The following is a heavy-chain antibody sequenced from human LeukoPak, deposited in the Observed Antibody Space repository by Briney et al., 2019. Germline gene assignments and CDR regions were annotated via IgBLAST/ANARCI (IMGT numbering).Heavy chain of an antibody. Sequence: SGGSLRLSCAVSGFTVTLNYMSWVRLAPGKGLEWVSLTYTDVKTDYADSVKGRFSVSRDTSENMLYLQMNNVKVEDTAVYYCAREVRMRGFDPNWFDPWGQGTLVIVSS. CDR2: TYTDVKT. CDR3: AREVRMRGFDPNWFDP. CDR1: GFTVTLNY. V-gene: IGHV3-66*01. J-gene: IGHJ5*02.